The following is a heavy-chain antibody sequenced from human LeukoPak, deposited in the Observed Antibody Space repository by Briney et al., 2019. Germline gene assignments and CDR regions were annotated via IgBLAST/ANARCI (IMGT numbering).Heavy chain of an antibody. J-gene: IGHJ6*01. CDR3: ARTRADFWSGYYYYGMDV. CDR1: GGSISSSSYY. V-gene: IGHV4-39*01. D-gene: IGHD3-3*01. CDR2: IYYSGST. Sequence: SETLSLTCTVSGGSISSSSYYWGWIRQPPGKGLEWIGSIYYSGSTYYNPSLKSRVTISVDTSKNQSSLKLSSVTAADTAVYFCARTRADFWSGYYYYGMDVWGQGTRVTVSS.